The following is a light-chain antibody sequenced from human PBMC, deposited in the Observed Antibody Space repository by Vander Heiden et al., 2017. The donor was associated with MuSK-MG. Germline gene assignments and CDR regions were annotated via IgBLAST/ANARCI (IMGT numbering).Light chain of an antibody. V-gene: IGKV1-39*01. CDR1: QNIRKY. Sequence: DIQLTQSPSSLSASVGDRITITCQASQNIRKYLNWYQQKVGKAPKLLIYGVSSLQSGVPSRFSGSGSGTDFTLTISSLQPEDFATYYCQQSYNTLAFTFGPGTKVHIK. CDR2: GVS. J-gene: IGKJ3*01. CDR3: QQSYNTLAFT.